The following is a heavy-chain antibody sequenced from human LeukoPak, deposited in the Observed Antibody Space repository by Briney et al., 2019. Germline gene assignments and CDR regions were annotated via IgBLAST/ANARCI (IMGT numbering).Heavy chain of an antibody. D-gene: IGHD2-2*01. CDR1: GGTFSSYA. CDR2: IIPIFGTA. Sequence: ASVKVSCTASGGTFSSYAISWVRQAPGQGLEWMGGIIPIFGTANYAQKFQGRVTITADESTSTAYMELSSLRSEDTAVYYCAREVPAEGNMGDGGFDPWGQGTLVTVSS. V-gene: IGHV1-69*13. CDR3: AREVPAEGNMGDGGFDP. J-gene: IGHJ5*02.